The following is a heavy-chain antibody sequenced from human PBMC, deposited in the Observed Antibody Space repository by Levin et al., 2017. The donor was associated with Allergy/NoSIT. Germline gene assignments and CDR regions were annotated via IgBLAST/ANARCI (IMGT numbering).Heavy chain of an antibody. V-gene: IGHV3-7*01. CDR1: GFTFSDFW. CDR2: IKRDGTEN. D-gene: IGHD6-13*01. CDR3: ARANLAGRNRYYHYGMGV. J-gene: IGHJ6*02. Sequence: PGGSLRLSCAGSGFTFSDFWMTWVRQAPGKGLEWVANIKRDGTENYFVDSVKGRFTISRDNGKSMVYLQMSNLRAEDTALYYCARANLAGRNRYYHYGMGVWGQGTMVTGSS.